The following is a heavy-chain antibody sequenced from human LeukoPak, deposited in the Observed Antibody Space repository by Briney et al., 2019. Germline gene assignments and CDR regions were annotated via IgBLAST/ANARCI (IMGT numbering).Heavy chain of an antibody. V-gene: IGHV1-69*04. D-gene: IGHD3-16*01. CDR1: GGTFSSYT. CDR2: IIPILGIA. CDR3: AREVGERLPAGL. J-gene: IGHJ4*02. Sequence: ASVKVSCKDSGGTFSSYTISWVRQAPGQGLEWMGRIIPILGIANYAQKFQGRVTITADKSTSTAYMELSSLRSEDTAVYYCAREVGERLPAGLWGQGTLVTVSS.